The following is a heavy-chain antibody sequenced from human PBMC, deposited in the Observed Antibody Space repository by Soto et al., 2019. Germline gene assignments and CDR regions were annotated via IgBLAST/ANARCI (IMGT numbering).Heavy chain of an antibody. CDR1: GFTFDGYT. CDR2: ISWDGGIT. J-gene: IGHJ6*02. CDR3: TKEYSNSIYYYYGLDV. V-gene: IGHV3-43*01. Sequence: GGSLRLSCAASGFTFDGYTMHWVRQAPGKGLEWVSLISWDGGITYYADSVKGRFTISRDNSKNSLYLQMNSLRSEDTALYYCTKEYSNSIYYYYGLDVWGQGTTVTVSS. D-gene: IGHD4-4*01.